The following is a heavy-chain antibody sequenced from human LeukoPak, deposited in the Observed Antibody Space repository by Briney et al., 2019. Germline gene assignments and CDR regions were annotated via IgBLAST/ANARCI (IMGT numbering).Heavy chain of an antibody. Sequence: GGSLRLSCAASGFTFSSYAMSWVRQAPGEGLEWVSAISGSGGSTYYADSVKGRFTISRDNSKNTLYLQMNSLRAEDTAVYYCAKDDRIAVAGTLFYWGQGTLVTVSS. CDR3: AKDDRIAVAGTLFY. CDR2: ISGSGGST. D-gene: IGHD6-19*01. CDR1: GFTFSSYA. V-gene: IGHV3-23*01. J-gene: IGHJ4*02.